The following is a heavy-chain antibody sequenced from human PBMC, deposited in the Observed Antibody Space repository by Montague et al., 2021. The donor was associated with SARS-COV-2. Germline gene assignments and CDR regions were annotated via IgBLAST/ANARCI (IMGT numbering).Heavy chain of an antibody. J-gene: IGHJ4*02. CDR3: AKRPWGADN. CDR1: GFTFSTYA. D-gene: IGHD7-27*01. V-gene: IGHV3-23*01. CDR2: ISKSGEST. Sequence: SLRLSCAASGFTFSTYAMSWVRQAPGKGLEWVSSISKSGESTFYEDSVRGRFTISRDNSKNTLYLQVNSLRAEDTAVYFCAKRPWGADNWGQGTLVTVSS.